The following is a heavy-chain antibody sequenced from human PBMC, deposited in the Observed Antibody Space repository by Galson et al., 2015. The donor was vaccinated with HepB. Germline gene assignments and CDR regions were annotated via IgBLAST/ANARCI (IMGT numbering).Heavy chain of an antibody. J-gene: IGHJ2*01. D-gene: IGHD3-16*01. CDR3: ARDRFWGSRRPSHFDL. CDR1: GDSVSSNSAA. V-gene: IGHV6-1*01. CDR2: TYYRSKWYN. Sequence: CAISGDSVSSNSAAWSWIRRSPSRGLERLGRTYYRSKWYNNYAVSVKSRITINPDTSKNQFSLQLNSVTPEDTAVYFCARDRFWGSRRPSHFDLWGRGTLVTVSS.